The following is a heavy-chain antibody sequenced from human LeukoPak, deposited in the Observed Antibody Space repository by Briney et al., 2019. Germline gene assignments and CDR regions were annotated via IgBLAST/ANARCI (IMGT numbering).Heavy chain of an antibody. J-gene: IGHJ5*02. CDR1: GFTFSSYG. Sequence: GGSLRLSCAASGFTFSSYGMHWVRQAPGKGLEWVAVIWYDASNGYYADSVKGRFTISRDNSKNTLYLQMNSLRAEDTAVYFCARDLAAAATWFDPWGQGTLVTVSS. CDR3: ARDLAAAATWFDP. D-gene: IGHD6-13*01. CDR2: IWYDASNG. V-gene: IGHV3-33*01.